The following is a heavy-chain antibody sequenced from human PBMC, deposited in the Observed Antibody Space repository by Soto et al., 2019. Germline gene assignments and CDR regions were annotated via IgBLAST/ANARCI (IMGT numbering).Heavy chain of an antibody. CDR1: GFTFSSYS. D-gene: IGHD6-13*01. CDR2: ISSSSSYI. V-gene: IGHV3-21*01. Sequence: EVQLVESGGGLVKPGGSLRLSCAASGFTFSSYSMNWVRQAPGKGLEWVSSISSSSSYIYYADSVKGRFTISRDNAKSAVNQQRNNLRAENTAGYYCAREHSSSGLTSDYWGQGTLVTVSS. J-gene: IGHJ4*02. CDR3: AREHSSSGLTSDY.